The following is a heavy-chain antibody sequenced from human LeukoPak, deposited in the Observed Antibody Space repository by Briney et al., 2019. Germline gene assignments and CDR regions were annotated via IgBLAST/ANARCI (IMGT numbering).Heavy chain of an antibody. CDR1: GFTFSSYW. CDR2: IKQDGSEK. CDR3: ARDSEVVPAAIQAFDI. J-gene: IGHJ3*02. Sequence: GGSLRLSCAASGFTFSSYWMSWVRQAPGKGLEWVANIKQDGSEKYYVDSVKGRFTISRDNAKNSLYLQMNSLRAEDTAVYYCARDSEVVPAAIQAFDIWGQGTMVTVSS. D-gene: IGHD2-2*02. V-gene: IGHV3-7*01.